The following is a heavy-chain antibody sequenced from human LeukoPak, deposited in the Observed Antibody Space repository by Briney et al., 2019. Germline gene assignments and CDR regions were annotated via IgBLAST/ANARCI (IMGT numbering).Heavy chain of an antibody. Sequence: GGSLRLSCAASGFTFSSYWMHWVRQAPGKGLVWVSRINTDGSSTSYADSVKGRFTISRDNAKNTLYLQMNSLRAEDTAVYYCARDHPVEMATIADYWGQGTLVTVSS. CDR2: INTDGSST. V-gene: IGHV3-74*01. CDR1: GFTFSSYW. J-gene: IGHJ4*02. CDR3: ARDHPVEMATIADY. D-gene: IGHD5-24*01.